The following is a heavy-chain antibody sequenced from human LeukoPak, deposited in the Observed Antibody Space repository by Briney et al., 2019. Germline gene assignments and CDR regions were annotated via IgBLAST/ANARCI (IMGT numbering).Heavy chain of an antibody. J-gene: IGHJ6*02. CDR1: GGSISSGGYY. D-gene: IGHD6-19*01. Sequence: PSETLSLTCTVSGGSISSGGYYWSWIRQPPGKGLEWIGYIYHSGSTYYNPSLKSRVTISVDTSKNQFSLKLSSVTAADTAVYYCARAYSSGWGAYYYYGMDVWGQGTTVTVSS. CDR3: ARAYSSGWGAYYYYGMDV. CDR2: IYHSGST. V-gene: IGHV4-30-2*01.